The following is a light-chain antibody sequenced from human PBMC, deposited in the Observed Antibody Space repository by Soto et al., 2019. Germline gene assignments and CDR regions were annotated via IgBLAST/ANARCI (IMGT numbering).Light chain of an antibody. V-gene: IGLV2-8*01. CDR2: EVN. CDR3: SSYEGRNNFVV. CDR1: SSDVGAYNY. J-gene: IGLJ2*01. Sequence: QSVLTQPPSASGSPGQSVTISCTGSSSDVGAYNYVSWYQQHPGKAPKLLIYEVNKRPSGVPGRFSGSKSDNTASLTVSGLQGDDEADYYCSSYEGRNNFVVFGGGTKVTVL.